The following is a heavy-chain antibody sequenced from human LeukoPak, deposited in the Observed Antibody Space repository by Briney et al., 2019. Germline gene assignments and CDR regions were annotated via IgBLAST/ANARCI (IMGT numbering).Heavy chain of an antibody. J-gene: IGHJ4*02. V-gene: IGHV3-23*01. CDR3: AKDGSWIQLWDRFDY. Sequence: PGGSLRLSCAASGFTFSTFAMIWVRQPPGKGLEWVSSIFPSGGEIHYADSVRGRFTISRDNSKSTLSLQMNSLRAEDTAVYYCAKDGSWIQLWDRFDYWGQGTLVTVSS. CDR1: GFTFSTFA. CDR2: IFPSGGEI. D-gene: IGHD5-18*01.